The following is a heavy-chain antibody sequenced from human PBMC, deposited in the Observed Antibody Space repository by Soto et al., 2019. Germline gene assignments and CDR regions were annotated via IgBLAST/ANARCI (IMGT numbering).Heavy chain of an antibody. CDR3: ARPDFGDYWDFEL. D-gene: IGHD4-17*01. V-gene: IGHV1-69*08. J-gene: IGHJ2*01. Sequence: QAQLVQSGAEVKKPGSSVKVSCKASGGTFSSHTFSWVRQAPGQGLEWMGRIIPALGTATYAQKFQGRVTITADESATTVYMELNSLRSEDTAVYYCARPDFGDYWDFELWGRGTLVTVSS. CDR1: GGTFSSHT. CDR2: IIPALGTA.